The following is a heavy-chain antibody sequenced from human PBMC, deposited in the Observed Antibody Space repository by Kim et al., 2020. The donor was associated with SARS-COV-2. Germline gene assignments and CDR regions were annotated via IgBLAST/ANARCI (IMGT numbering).Heavy chain of an antibody. CDR3: AREAAAAHWFDP. D-gene: IGHD6-13*01. V-gene: IGHV4-61*02. J-gene: IGHJ5*02. Sequence: NFTPSRNSRVTISVDTSKNQFSLKLASVTAADTAVYYCAREAAAAHWFDPWGQGTLVTVSS.